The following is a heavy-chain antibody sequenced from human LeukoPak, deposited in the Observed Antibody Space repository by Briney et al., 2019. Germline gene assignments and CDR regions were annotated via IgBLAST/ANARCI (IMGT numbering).Heavy chain of an antibody. J-gene: IGHJ5*02. D-gene: IGHD4-11*01. V-gene: IGHV3-30-3*01. CDR2: ISYDGSNK. Sequence: GGSLRLSCAASGFTFSSYAMHWVRQAPGKGLEWVAVISYDGSNKYYADSVKGRFTISRDNSKNTLYLQMNSLRAEDTAVYYRARDFASPITVTGRFDPWGQGTLVTVSS. CDR1: GFTFSSYA. CDR3: ARDFASPITVTGRFDP.